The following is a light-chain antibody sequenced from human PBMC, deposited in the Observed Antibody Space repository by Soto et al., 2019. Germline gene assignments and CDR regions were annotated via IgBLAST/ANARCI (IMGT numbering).Light chain of an antibody. Sequence: EVVLTQTPATLSLSPGERATLSCRASQSVKSYLVWYQQKPGQTPRLLIYDASNRATGIPARFSGSGSETVFTLTISSLEPEDFAVYYCQQRRTWPLTFGGGTRVEIK. J-gene: IGKJ4*01. CDR2: DAS. V-gene: IGKV3-11*01. CDR1: QSVKSY. CDR3: QQRRTWPLT.